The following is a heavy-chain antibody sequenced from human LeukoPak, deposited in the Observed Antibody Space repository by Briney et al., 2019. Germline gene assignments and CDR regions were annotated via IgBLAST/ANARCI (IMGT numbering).Heavy chain of an antibody. CDR3: AKFGADYDMYV. Sequence: SETLSLTCTVSGGSISGYYWTWIRQPPGKGLEWIGQIYYNGKADYNPSLESRITISVDTSKNQMSLRLNSVTAADTAIYYCAKFGADYDMYVWGQGVTVAVSS. D-gene: IGHD3-16*01. CDR2: IYYNGKA. J-gene: IGHJ6*02. V-gene: IGHV4-59*13. CDR1: GGSISGYY.